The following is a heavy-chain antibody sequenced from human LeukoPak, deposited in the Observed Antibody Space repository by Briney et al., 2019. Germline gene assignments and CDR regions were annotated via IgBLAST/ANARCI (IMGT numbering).Heavy chain of an antibody. CDR1: GFTFSSYW. Sequence: PGGSLRLSCAASGFTFSSYWMHWVRQAPGKGLVWVSRINSDGSSTSYADSVKGRFTISRDNSKNTLYLQMSSLRAEDTAVYYCAKDLAVARTLYYYYGMDVWGQGTTVTVSS. D-gene: IGHD6-19*01. CDR2: INSDGSST. CDR3: AKDLAVARTLYYYYGMDV. J-gene: IGHJ6*02. V-gene: IGHV3-74*01.